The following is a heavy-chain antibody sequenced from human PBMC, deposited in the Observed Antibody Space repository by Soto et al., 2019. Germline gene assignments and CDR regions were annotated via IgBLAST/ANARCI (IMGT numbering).Heavy chain of an antibody. V-gene: IGHV4-39*01. CDR2: ICYSGST. CDR3: ARHEVTGDYFASSDY. Sequence: PSETLSLTCTVSGGSISSSSYYWGWIRQPPGKGLEWIGSICYSGSTYYNPSLKSRVTISVDTSKNQFSLKLSSVTAADTAVYYCARHEVTGDYFASSDYWGQGTLVTVSS. D-gene: IGHD4-17*01. J-gene: IGHJ4*02. CDR1: GGSISSSSYY.